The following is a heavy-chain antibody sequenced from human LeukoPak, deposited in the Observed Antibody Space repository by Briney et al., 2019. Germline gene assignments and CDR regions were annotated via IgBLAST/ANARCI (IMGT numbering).Heavy chain of an antibody. V-gene: IGHV3-23*01. D-gene: IGHD3-16*01. CDR3: AKRDGGPGDY. CDR1: GFTFSSYG. CDR2: ISGSGGST. Sequence: GGSLRLSCAASGFTFSSYGLSWVRQAPGKGLEWVSAISGSGGSTYYADSVKGRFTISRDNSENTLYLQMSSLRAEDTAVYYCAKRDGGPGDYWGQGTLVTVSS. J-gene: IGHJ4*02.